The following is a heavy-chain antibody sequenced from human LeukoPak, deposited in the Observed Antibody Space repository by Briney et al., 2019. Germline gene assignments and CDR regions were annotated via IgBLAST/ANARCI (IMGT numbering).Heavy chain of an antibody. CDR2: IYYSGST. CDR3: ARQLISGEGYYFDY. Sequence: PSETLSLTCTVSGGSISSYYWSWIRPPPGEGLGWIGYIYYSGSTNYNPSLKSRVTISVDPSKNQFSLKLSSVTAADTAVYYCARQLISGEGYYFDYWGQGTLVTASS. CDR1: GGSISSYY. V-gene: IGHV4-59*08. J-gene: IGHJ4*02. D-gene: IGHD7-27*01.